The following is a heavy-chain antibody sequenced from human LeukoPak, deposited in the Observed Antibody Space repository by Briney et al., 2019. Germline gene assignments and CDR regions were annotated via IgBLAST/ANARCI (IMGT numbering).Heavy chain of an antibody. Sequence: GGSLRLCCAASGFTFSSYEMNWGRQAPGKGLEWVSYISSSGSTIYYADSVKGRFTISRDNAKNSLYLQMNSLRAEDTAVYYCARGGPAYYDILTGYYPYGMDVWGKGTTVTVSS. J-gene: IGHJ6*04. CDR1: GFTFSSYE. CDR2: ISSSGSTI. D-gene: IGHD3-9*01. V-gene: IGHV3-48*03. CDR3: ARGGPAYYDILTGYYPYGMDV.